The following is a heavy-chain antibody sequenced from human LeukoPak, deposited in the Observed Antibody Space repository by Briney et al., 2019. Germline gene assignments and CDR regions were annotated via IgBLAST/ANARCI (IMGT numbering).Heavy chain of an antibody. J-gene: IGHJ6*02. CDR1: GFTVSTNY. V-gene: IGHV3-53*01. CDR2: IYSGGST. D-gene: IGHD4-17*01. Sequence: GGSLRLSCAASGFTVSTNYMNWVRQAPGKGLEWVSVIYSGGSTYYADSVKGRFTISRDNSKNTLYLQMNSLRAEDAAVYYCARDTVTTFRFRDYYYYGMDVWGQGTTVTVSS. CDR3: ARDTVTTFRFRDYYYYGMDV.